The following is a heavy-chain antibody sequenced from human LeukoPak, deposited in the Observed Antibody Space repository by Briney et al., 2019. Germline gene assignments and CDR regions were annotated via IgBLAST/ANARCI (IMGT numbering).Heavy chain of an antibody. Sequence: GGSLRLSCAASGFTFDDYAMHWVRQAPGKGLEWVSLINWDGVRTYYADSVKGRFTISRDISKNSLYLQMNSLRPEDTALYYCAKDGYEVSLVPAAIHYYYMDVWGKGTTVTVSS. CDR2: INWDGVRT. D-gene: IGHD2-2*02. V-gene: IGHV3-43D*03. CDR3: AKDGYEVSLVPAAIHYYYMDV. J-gene: IGHJ6*03. CDR1: GFTFDDYA.